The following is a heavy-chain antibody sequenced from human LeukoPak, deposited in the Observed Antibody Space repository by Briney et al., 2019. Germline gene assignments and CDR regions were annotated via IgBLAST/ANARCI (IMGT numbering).Heavy chain of an antibody. V-gene: IGHV4-39*01. CDR3: ARYHYDSSGYHPSA. CDR2: IYYSGNT. D-gene: IGHD3-22*01. J-gene: IGHJ5*02. CDR1: GGSISSSSYY. Sequence: SETLSLTCTVSGGSISSSSYYWGWIRQPPGKGLEWIGSIYYSGNTHNNPSLKSRVTISVDTSKNQLSLKLSSVTAADTAVYYCARYHYDSSGYHPSAWGQGTQVTVSS.